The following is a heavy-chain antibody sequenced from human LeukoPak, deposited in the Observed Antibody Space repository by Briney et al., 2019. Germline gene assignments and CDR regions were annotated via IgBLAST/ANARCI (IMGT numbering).Heavy chain of an antibody. J-gene: IGHJ4*02. CDR3: AKSSSSSGE. Sequence: PGGSLRLSCAASGFTFSVYGMSWVRQAPGRGLEWVSAISETGDKAYYTDTVKGRFTISRDNSRNTLYLQLSSLRVEDTALYYCAKSSSSSGEWGQGTPVTVSS. D-gene: IGHD2-2*01. V-gene: IGHV3-23*01. CDR2: ISETGDKA. CDR1: GFTFSVYG.